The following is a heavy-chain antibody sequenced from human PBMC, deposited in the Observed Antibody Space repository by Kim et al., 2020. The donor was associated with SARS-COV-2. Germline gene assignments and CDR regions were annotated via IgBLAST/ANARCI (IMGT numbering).Heavy chain of an antibody. J-gene: IGHJ6*02. Sequence: GGSLRLSCAASGFTFSSYGMHWVRQAPGKGLEWVAVIWYDGSNKYYADSVKGRFTISRDNSKNTLYLQMNSLRAEDTAVYYCARGRPAALANYYYYYGMDVWGQGTTVTVSS. D-gene: IGHD2-2*01. V-gene: IGHV3-33*01. CDR2: IWYDGSNK. CDR1: GFTFSSYG. CDR3: ARGRPAALANYYYYYGMDV.